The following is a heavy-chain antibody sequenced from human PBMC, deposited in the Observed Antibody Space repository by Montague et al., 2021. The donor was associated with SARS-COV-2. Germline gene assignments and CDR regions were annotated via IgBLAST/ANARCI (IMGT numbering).Heavy chain of an antibody. CDR1: GFTFSSYA. V-gene: IGHV3-30*04. CDR2: ISYDGSNK. J-gene: IGHJ6*02. CDR3: ASLRGSAEILTAFQGVSYFYGMDV. D-gene: IGHD3-9*01. Sequence: SLRLSCAASGFTFSSYAMHWVRQAPGKGLEWVAVISYDGSNKYYADSVKGRFTISRDNSKNTLYLQMNSLRAEDTAVYYCASLRGSAEILTAFQGVSYFYGMDVWGQGTTVTVSS.